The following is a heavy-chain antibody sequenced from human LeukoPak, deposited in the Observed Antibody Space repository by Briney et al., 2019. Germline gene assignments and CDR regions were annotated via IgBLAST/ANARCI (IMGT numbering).Heavy chain of an antibody. V-gene: IGHV3-48*03. J-gene: IGHJ4*02. D-gene: IGHD7-27*01. CDR3: AKGIVNWGKNYFDY. Sequence: GGSLRLSCAASGFTFSSYEMNWVRQAPGKGLEWVSYISSSGSTIYYADSVKGRFTISRDNSKNTLHLQMNSLRAEDTAVYYCAKGIVNWGKNYFDYWGQGTLVTVSS. CDR1: GFTFSSYE. CDR2: ISSSGSTI.